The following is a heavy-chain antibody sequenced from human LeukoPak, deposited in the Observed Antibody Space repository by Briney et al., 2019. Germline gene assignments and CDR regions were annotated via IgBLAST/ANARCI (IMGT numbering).Heavy chain of an antibody. CDR3: ARVLGGNFDY. D-gene: IGHD1-26*01. Sequence: GGSLRLSCAASGFSVSNNYMSWVRQAPGKGLEWVSVIYSGGSTYYADSVKGRFTISRDNSKNTLYLQMNSLSAEDTAVYYCARVLGGNFDYWGQGTLVTVSS. CDR1: GFSVSNNY. J-gene: IGHJ4*02. V-gene: IGHV3-66*01. CDR2: IYSGGST.